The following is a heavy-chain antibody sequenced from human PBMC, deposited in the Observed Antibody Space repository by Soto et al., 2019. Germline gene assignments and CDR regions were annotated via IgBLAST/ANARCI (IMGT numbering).Heavy chain of an antibody. V-gene: IGHV3-48*02. Sequence: GGSLRLSCAASGFTFSSYSMNWVRQAPGKGLEWVSYISSSSSTIYYADSVKGRFTISRDNAKNSLYLQMNSLRDEDTAVYYCARDYDILTGYPNWFDPWGQGTLVTVSS. CDR3: ARDYDILTGYPNWFDP. CDR2: ISSSSSTI. D-gene: IGHD3-9*01. CDR1: GFTFSSYS. J-gene: IGHJ5*02.